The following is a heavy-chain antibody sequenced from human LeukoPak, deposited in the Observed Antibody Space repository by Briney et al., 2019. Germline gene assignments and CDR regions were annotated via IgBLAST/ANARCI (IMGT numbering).Heavy chain of an antibody. J-gene: IGHJ4*02. Sequence: SETLSLTCTVSGGSISSYYWSWIRQPAGKGLEWIGRIYTSGSTNYNPSLKSRVTISVDKSKNQFSLKLSSVTAADTAVYYWARGGYESSGYYNYFDYWGQGTLVTVSS. CDR3: ARGGYESSGYYNYFDY. V-gene: IGHV4-4*07. CDR2: IYTSGST. D-gene: IGHD3-22*01. CDR1: GGSISSYY.